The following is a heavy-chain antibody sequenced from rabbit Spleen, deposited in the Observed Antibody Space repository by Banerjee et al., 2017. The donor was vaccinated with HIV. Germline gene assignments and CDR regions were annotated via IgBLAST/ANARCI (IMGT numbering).Heavy chain of an antibody. CDR1: GFDLSSDY. CDR3: ARDLVAVIGWNFNL. J-gene: IGHJ4*01. D-gene: IGHD1-1*01. Sequence: QSLEESGGGLVKPGASLTLTCKASGFDLSSDYMCWVRQAPGKGLEWIGCIGPGSSGFTYFANWAKGRFTISKTSSTTVTLQMTSLTDADTATYFCARDLVAVIGWNFNLWGPGTLVTVS. V-gene: IGHV1S40*01. CDR2: IGPGSSGFT.